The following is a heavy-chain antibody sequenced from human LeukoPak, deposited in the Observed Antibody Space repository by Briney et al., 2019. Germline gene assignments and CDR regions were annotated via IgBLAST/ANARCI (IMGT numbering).Heavy chain of an antibody. Sequence: GGSLRLSCAASGFTVSSNYMSWVRQAPGKGLEWVSLIYSGGKTYYADSVQGRFSISRDNSKNTVYLQMNSLRAEDTAVYYCARVPVVVITGAPFDYWGQGTLVTVSS. V-gene: IGHV3-53*01. J-gene: IGHJ4*02. D-gene: IGHD3-22*01. CDR3: ARVPVVVITGAPFDY. CDR1: GFTVSSNY. CDR2: IYSGGKT.